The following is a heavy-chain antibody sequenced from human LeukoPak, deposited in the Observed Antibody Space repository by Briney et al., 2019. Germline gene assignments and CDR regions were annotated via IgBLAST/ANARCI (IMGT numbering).Heavy chain of an antibody. CDR1: GFTFSSYA. D-gene: IGHD3-10*01. CDR2: ISGSGGST. V-gene: IGHV3-23*01. J-gene: IGHJ6*02. CDR3: AKGPSVWFGELLSSYYYYGMDV. Sequence: PGGSLRLSCAASGFTFSSYAMSWARQAPGKGLEWVSAISGSGGSTYYADSVKGRFTISRDNSKNTLYLQMNSLRAEDTAVYYCAKGPSVWFGELLSSYYYYGMDVWGQGTTVTVSS.